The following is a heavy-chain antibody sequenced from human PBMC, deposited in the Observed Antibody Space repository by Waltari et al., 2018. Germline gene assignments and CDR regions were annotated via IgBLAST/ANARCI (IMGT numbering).Heavy chain of an antibody. CDR1: VGSISSYY. V-gene: IGHV4-59*01. CDR3: AGGYATNDY. D-gene: IGHD1-1*01. CDR2: IYYSGST. J-gene: IGHJ4*02. Sequence: QVQLQESGPGLVKPSETLSLTCTVSVGSISSYYWSWIRQPPGKGLEWIGYIYYSGSTNYNPSLKSRVTISVDTSKNQFSLKLSSVTAADTAVYYCAGGYATNDYWGQGTLVTVSS.